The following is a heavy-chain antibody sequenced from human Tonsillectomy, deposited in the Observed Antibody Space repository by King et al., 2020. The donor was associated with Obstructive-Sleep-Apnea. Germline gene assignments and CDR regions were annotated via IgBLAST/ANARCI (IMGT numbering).Heavy chain of an antibody. V-gene: IGHV3-30*18. D-gene: IGHD3-10*01. Sequence: VQLVESGGGVVQPGRSLRLSCAASGFTFSNYGMHWVRQAPGKGLEWVAVISYDGSNKYYADSVKGRFTISRDNSKNTLYLQMNSLRAEDTAVYYCAKGQGGSGDADYWGHGTLVTVSS. J-gene: IGHJ4*01. CDR1: GFTFSNYG. CDR3: AKGQGGSGDADY. CDR2: ISYDGSNK.